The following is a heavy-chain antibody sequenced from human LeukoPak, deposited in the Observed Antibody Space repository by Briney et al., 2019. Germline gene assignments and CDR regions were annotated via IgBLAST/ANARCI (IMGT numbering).Heavy chain of an antibody. CDR2: ISGYSGKT. V-gene: IGHV1-18*01. CDR3: ARGYSGYAPHDY. J-gene: IGHJ4*02. D-gene: IGHD5-12*01. Sequence: ASVKVSCKASGYTFTRYGIGWVRQAPGQGLEWMGWISGYSGKTNYAQKVQGRVTMTTDTSTSTAYMELRSLRSDDTAVYYCARGYSGYAPHDYWGQGTLVTVSS. CDR1: GYTFTRYG.